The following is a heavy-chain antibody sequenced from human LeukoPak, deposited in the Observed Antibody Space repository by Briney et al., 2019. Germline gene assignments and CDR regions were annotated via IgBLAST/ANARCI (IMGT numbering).Heavy chain of an antibody. D-gene: IGHD6-19*01. CDR3: ARDIGSGWYWIGGNY. Sequence: ASVKVSCKASGYTFTDYYIHWVRQAPGQGLEWMGWIAPNSGDTNYAHRFQDRVTMTRDTSISTAYMELSRLKLDDTAVYCGARDIGSGWYWIGGNYWGQGTLVTVSS. CDR1: GYTFTDYY. CDR2: IAPNSGDT. V-gene: IGHV1-2*07. J-gene: IGHJ4*02.